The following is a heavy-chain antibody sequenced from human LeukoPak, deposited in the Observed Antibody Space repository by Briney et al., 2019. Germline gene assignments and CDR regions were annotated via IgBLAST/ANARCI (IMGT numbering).Heavy chain of an antibody. J-gene: IGHJ4*02. Sequence: PGGSLRLSCAASGFTFSSYGMHWVRQAPGKGLEWVSAISGSGGSTYYADSVKGRFTISRDNSKNTLYLQMNSLRAEDTAVYYCAKDPVITTIYFDYWGQGTLVTVSS. V-gene: IGHV3-23*01. CDR2: ISGSGGST. CDR3: AKDPVITTIYFDY. CDR1: GFTFSSYG. D-gene: IGHD3-22*01.